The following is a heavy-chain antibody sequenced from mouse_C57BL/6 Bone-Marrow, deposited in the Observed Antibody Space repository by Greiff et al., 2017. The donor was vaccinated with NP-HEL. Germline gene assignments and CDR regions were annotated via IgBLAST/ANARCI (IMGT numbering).Heavy chain of an antibody. CDR3: ARDPHYYGSSDWYFDV. Sequence: EVKVVESGGGLVQSGRSLRLSCATSGFTFSDFYMEWVRQAPGKGLEWIAASRNKANDYTTEYSASVKGRFIVSRDTSQSILYLQMHALRAEDTAINYCARDPHYYGSSDWYFDVWGTGTTVTVSS. D-gene: IGHD1-1*01. CDR1: GFTFSDFY. J-gene: IGHJ1*03. CDR2: SRNKANDYTT. V-gene: IGHV7-1*01.